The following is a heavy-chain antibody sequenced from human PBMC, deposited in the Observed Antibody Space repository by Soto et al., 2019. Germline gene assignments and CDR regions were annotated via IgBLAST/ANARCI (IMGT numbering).Heavy chain of an antibody. D-gene: IGHD3-10*01. CDR3: ATAREGMVRGVTAFNWFGP. Sequence: EVQLVESGGGLVKPGGSLRLSCAASGFTFSRYSMNWVRQAPGKGLEWVSSISSSSSYIYYADSVKGRFTISRDNAKNSLYLQMNSLRDEDTAVYYCATAREGMVRGVTAFNWFGPWGQGTLVTVSS. CDR2: ISSSSSYI. V-gene: IGHV3-21*01. CDR1: GFTFSRYS. J-gene: IGHJ5*02.